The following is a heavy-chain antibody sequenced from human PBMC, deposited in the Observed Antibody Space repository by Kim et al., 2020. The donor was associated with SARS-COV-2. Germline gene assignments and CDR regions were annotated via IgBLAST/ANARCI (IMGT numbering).Heavy chain of an antibody. CDR3: ASSSSWYEGYFDY. CDR2: IYYSGST. J-gene: IGHJ4*02. D-gene: IGHD6-13*01. V-gene: IGHV4-59*01. Sequence: SETLSLTCTVSGGSISSYYWSWIRQPPGKGLEWIGYIYYSGSTNYNPSLKSRVTISVDTSKNQFSLKLSSVTAADTAVYYCASSSSWYEGYFDYWGQGTLVTVSS. CDR1: GGSISSYY.